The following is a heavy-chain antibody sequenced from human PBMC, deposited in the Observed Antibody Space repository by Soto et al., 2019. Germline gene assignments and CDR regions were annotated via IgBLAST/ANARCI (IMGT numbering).Heavy chain of an antibody. V-gene: IGHV4-39*01. J-gene: IGHJ4*02. CDR1: GNSISGTSSF. Sequence: QLQLRESGPGLVKPSETLSLTCTVSGNSISGTSSFWAWIRQPPGKNLEWIGSVYYTGSTYYNSSLKSRVSISIDTSKNQFSLSLNSVTAAHTAVYYCTRRVRSTGLLDYWGQGALVTVSS. CDR2: VYYTGST. D-gene: IGHD4-4*01. CDR3: TRRVRSTGLLDY.